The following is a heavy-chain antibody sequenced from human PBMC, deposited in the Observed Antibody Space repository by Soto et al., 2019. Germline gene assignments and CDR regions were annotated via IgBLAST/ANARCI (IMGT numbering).Heavy chain of an antibody. CDR2: ISAYNGNT. CDR3: ARDELLWFGDQGGFDY. V-gene: IGHV1-18*04. Sequence: ASVKVSCKASGYTFTSYGISWVRQAPGQGLEWTGWISAYNGNTNYAQKLQGRVTMTTDTSTSTAYMELRSLRSDDTAVYYCARDELLWFGDQGGFDYWGQGTLVTVSS. J-gene: IGHJ4*02. D-gene: IGHD3-10*01. CDR1: GYTFTSYG.